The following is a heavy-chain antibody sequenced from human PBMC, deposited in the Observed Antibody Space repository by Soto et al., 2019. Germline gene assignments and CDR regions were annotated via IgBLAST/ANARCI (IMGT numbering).Heavy chain of an antibody. CDR2: INAGNGNT. J-gene: IGHJ4*02. CDR3: ARSSGYYCVDY. D-gene: IGHD3-22*01. Sequence: QVQLVQSGAEVKKPGASVKVSCKASGYTFTSYAMHWVRQAPGQRLEWMGWINAGNGNTKYSQKFQGRVTITRDTSASTAYMELTSRRCDDAAVYYCARSSGYYCVDYWGQGTLVTVSS. CDR1: GYTFTSYA. V-gene: IGHV1-3*01.